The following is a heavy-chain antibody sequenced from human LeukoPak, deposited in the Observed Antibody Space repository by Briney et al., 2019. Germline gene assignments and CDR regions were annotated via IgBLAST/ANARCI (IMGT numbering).Heavy chain of an antibody. V-gene: IGHV1-18*01. Sequence: ASVKVSCKASGYTFTSYGISWVRQAPGQGLEWMGWISAYNGNTNYAQKLQGRVTMTTDTSTSTAYMELRSLRSDDTAVYYCAKDRVPYTYGSDFDYWGQGTLVTVSS. CDR2: ISAYNGNT. J-gene: IGHJ4*02. D-gene: IGHD5-18*01. CDR1: GYTFTSYG. CDR3: AKDRVPYTYGSDFDY.